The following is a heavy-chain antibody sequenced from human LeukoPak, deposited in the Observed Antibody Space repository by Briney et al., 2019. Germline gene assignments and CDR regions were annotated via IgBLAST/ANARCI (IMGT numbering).Heavy chain of an antibody. CDR3: ARDHRLRVGATYGLDY. CDR1: GFTFSSYW. Sequence: GGSLRLSCAASGFTFSSYWMSWVRQAPGKGLEWVANIKQDGSEKYYVDSVKGRFTISRDNAKNSLYLQMNSLRAEDTAVYYCARDHRLRVGATYGLDYWGQGTLVTISS. D-gene: IGHD1-26*01. J-gene: IGHJ4*02. V-gene: IGHV3-7*01. CDR2: IKQDGSEK.